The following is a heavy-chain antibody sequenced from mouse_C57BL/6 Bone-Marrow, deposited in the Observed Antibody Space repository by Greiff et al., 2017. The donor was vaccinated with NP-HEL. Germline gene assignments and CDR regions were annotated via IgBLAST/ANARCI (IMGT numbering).Heavy chain of an antibody. J-gene: IGHJ2*01. CDR3: PYYYGSRDYFDY. Sequence: QVQLQQSGAELVRPGASVTLSCKASGYTFTDYEMHWVKQTPVHGLEWIGAIDPETGGTAYNQKFKGKAILTADKSSSTAYMELRSLTSEDSAVYYCPYYYGSRDYFDYWGQGTTLTVSS. CDR2: IDPETGGT. V-gene: IGHV1-15*01. CDR1: GYTFTDYE. D-gene: IGHD1-1*01.